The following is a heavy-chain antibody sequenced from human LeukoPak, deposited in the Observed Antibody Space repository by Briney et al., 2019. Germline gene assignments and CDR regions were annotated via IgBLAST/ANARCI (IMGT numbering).Heavy chain of an antibody. Sequence: ASVKVSCKASGYTFTGYYMRWVRQAPGQGLEWMGWINPNSGGTNYAQKFQGRVTMTRDTSISTAYMELSRLRSDDTAVYYCAKDYRRFWGNSSSPGPLDYGAREP. CDR1: GYTFTGYY. V-gene: IGHV1-2*02. D-gene: IGHD6-6*01. J-gene: IGHJ4*02. CDR2: INPNSGGT. CDR3: AKDYRRFWGNSSSPGPLDY.